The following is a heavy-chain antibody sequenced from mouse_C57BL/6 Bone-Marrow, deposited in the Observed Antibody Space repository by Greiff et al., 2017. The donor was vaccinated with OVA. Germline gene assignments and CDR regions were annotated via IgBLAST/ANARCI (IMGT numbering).Heavy chain of an antibody. CDR2: IDPSDSYT. CDR1: GYTFTSYW. Sequence: VKLQQPGAELVKPGASVKLSCKASGYTFTSYWMQWVKQRPGQGLEWIGEIDPSDSYTNYNQKFKGKATLTVDTSSSTAYMQLSSLTSADSAVYYCAADYDGYPSWFAYWGQGTLVTVSA. J-gene: IGHJ3*01. D-gene: IGHD2-3*01. V-gene: IGHV1-50*01. CDR3: AADYDGYPSWFAY.